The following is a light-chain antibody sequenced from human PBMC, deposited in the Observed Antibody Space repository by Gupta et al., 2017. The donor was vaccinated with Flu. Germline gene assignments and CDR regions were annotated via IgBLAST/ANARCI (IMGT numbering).Light chain of an antibody. V-gene: IGKV1-39*01. CDR1: QSISSH. J-gene: IGKJ2*03. CDR2: AAS. CDR3: QQSYSTPYS. Sequence: DMQMTQSPSSLSASVGDRVTITCRASQSISSHLNWYQQKPGKAPKLLIYAASSLQSGVPSRFSGSGSGTDFTLTISRLQPEDFATYYCQQSYSTPYSFGQGTKLEIK.